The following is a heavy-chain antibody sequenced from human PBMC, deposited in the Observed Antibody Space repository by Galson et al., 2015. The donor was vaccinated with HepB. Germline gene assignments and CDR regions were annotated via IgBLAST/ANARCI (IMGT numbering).Heavy chain of an antibody. CDR3: ARDGVPDTKNAFDI. D-gene: IGHD3-3*01. CDR1: GYTFTGYY. J-gene: IGHJ3*02. CDR2: INSNNGGT. Sequence: SVKVSCKASGYTFTGYYVHWMRQAPGQGLEWMGWINSNNGGTKYAQKFQGWVTMTRDTSISTAYMELNRLKSDDTAVYYCARDGVPDTKNAFDIWGQGTMVIVSS. V-gene: IGHV1-2*04.